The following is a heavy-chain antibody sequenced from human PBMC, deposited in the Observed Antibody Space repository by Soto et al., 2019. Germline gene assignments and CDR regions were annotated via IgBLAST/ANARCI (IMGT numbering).Heavy chain of an antibody. CDR2: IHYNGST. CDR1: GATITSYY. D-gene: IGHD4-17*01. CDR3: ARLLATVSLDC. J-gene: IGHJ4*02. V-gene: IGHV4-59*01. Sequence: SETLSLTCTVSGATITSYYWSWIRQPPGKGLEWIGYIHYNGSTNYNPSLKSRVTISLDTSKNQFYLKLTSVTAADTAVYYCARLLATVSLDCWGQGTLVTVSS.